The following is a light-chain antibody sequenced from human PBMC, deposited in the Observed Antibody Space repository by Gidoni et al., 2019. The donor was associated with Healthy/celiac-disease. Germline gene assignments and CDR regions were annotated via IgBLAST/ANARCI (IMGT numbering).Light chain of an antibody. CDR1: SSNIWAGHD. Sequence: QSVLTQPPSVSGAPGQRVTISCTGSSSNIWAGHDVHWYQQLPGTAPKLLIYGNSNRPSGVPDRFAGSKSGTSASLAITGLQAEDEADYYCQSYDSSLSGSYVVFGGGTKLTVL. CDR3: QSYDSSLSGSYVV. CDR2: GNS. V-gene: IGLV1-40*01. J-gene: IGLJ2*01.